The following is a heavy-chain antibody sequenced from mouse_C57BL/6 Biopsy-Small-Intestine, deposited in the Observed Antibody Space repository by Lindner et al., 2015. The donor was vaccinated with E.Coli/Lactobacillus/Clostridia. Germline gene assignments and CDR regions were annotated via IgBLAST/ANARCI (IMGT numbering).Heavy chain of an antibody. CDR1: GYTFTAYF. Sequence: SVKVSCKASGYTFTAYFIHWLRQAPGQGLEWMGWINPNSGDTHYAQKFQGRVTMTRDTSISTVYVDLSSLRSDDRAVYYCARNPHSNSSFDYWGQGTLVTVSS. J-gene: IGHJ4*01. CDR2: INPNSGDT. CDR3: ARNPHSNSSFDY. D-gene: IGHD4-1*02. V-gene: IGHV1S130*01.